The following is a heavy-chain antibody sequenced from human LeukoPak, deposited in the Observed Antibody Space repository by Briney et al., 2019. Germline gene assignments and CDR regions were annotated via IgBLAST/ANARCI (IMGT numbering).Heavy chain of an antibody. D-gene: IGHD3-10*02. CDR3: AELGITMIGGV. CDR2: ISSSGTI. J-gene: IGHJ6*04. Sequence: GGSLRLSSAASGFTFSSYEMNWVRQAPGKGLEWVSYISSSGTIYYADSVKGRFTISRDNAKNSLYLQMNSLRAEDTAVYYCAELGITMIGGVWGKGTTVTISS. CDR1: GFTFSSYE. V-gene: IGHV3-48*03.